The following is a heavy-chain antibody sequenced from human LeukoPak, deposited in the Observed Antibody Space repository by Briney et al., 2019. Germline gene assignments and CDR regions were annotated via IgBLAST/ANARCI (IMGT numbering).Heavy chain of an antibody. J-gene: IGHJ4*02. CDR1: GFTFSSYA. D-gene: IGHD5-18*01. V-gene: IGHV3-23*01. CDR2: ISGSGGST. CDR3: AKGKDTAMVRYYFDY. Sequence: PGGSLRLSCAASGFTFSSYAMSWVRQAPGKGLEWGSAISGSGGSTYYADSVKGRFTISRDNSKNTLYLQMNSLRAEDTAVYYCAKGKDTAMVRYYFDYWGQGTLVTVSS.